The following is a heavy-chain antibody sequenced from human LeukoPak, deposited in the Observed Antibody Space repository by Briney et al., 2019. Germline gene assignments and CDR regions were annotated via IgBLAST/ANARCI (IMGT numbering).Heavy chain of an antibody. D-gene: IGHD1-26*01. Sequence: KPSETLSLTCAVYGGSFGGYYWSWIRQPPGKGLEWIGEINHSGSTNYNPSLKSRVTISVDTSKSQFSLKLSSVTAADTAVYYCARGRIVGAKLFDYWGQGTLVTVSS. CDR2: INHSGST. J-gene: IGHJ4*02. V-gene: IGHV4-34*01. CDR1: GGSFGGYY. CDR3: ARGRIVGAKLFDY.